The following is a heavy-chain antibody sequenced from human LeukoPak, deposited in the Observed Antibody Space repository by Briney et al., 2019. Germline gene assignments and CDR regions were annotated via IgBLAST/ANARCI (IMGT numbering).Heavy chain of an antibody. J-gene: IGHJ6*03. D-gene: IGHD2-15*01. CDR3: ARSVEGYCRGGSCYYYSYYMDV. CDR2: IYYSGST. V-gene: IGHV4-59*01. Sequence: GSLRLSCAASGFTFSSYGMSWIRQPPGKGLEWIGYIYYSGSTNYNPSLKSRVTISVDTSKNQFSLKLSSVTAADTAVYYCARSVEGYCRGGSCYYYSYYMDVWGKGTTVTVSS. CDR1: GFTFSSYG.